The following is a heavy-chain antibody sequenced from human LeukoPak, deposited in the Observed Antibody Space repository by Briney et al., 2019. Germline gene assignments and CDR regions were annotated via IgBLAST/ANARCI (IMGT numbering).Heavy chain of an antibody. CDR3: ARRVDYYDSSGSYYYYYMDV. V-gene: IGHV3-74*01. CDR1: GFTFSSYW. CDR2: INNDGSST. D-gene: IGHD3-22*01. J-gene: IGHJ6*03. Sequence: PGGSLRLSCAASGFTFSSYWMHWVRQAPGKGLVWVSRINNDGSSTSYADSVKGRFTISRDNAKNTLCMQMNSLRADDTAVYYCARRVDYYDSSGSYYYYYMDVWGKGTTVTVSS.